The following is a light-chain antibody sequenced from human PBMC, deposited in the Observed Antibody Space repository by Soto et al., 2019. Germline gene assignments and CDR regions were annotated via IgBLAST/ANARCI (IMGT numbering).Light chain of an antibody. Sequence: QSALTQPPSVSGSPGQSVTMSCTGTSSDVGNSYNRVSWYQQRPGTAPKLIIYEVTNRPSGVPDRFSASKSGHTASLTISGLQAEDEADYYCSSFTTTSTWVFGGGTKLTVL. CDR1: SSDVGNSYNR. J-gene: IGLJ3*02. V-gene: IGLV2-18*02. CDR2: EVT. CDR3: SSFTTTSTWV.